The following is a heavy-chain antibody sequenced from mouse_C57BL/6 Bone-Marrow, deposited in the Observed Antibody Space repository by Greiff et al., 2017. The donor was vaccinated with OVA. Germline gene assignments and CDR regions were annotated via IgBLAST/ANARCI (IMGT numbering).Heavy chain of an antibody. V-gene: IGHV1-15*01. D-gene: IGHD2-5*01. CDR1: GYTFTDYE. CDR2: IDPETGGT. Sequence: QVQLQQSGAELVRPGASVTLSCKASGYTFTDYEMHWVKQTPVHGLEWIGAIDPETGGTAYNQKFKGKAILTADKSSSTAYMELRSLTSEDSAVYYCTRGRSNFAWLAYWGQGTLVTVSA. J-gene: IGHJ3*01. CDR3: TRGRSNFAWLAY.